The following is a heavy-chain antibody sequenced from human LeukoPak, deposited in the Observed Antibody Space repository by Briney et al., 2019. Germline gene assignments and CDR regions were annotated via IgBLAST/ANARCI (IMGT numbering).Heavy chain of an antibody. CDR3: ARGRDYGDYAPGY. D-gene: IGHD4-17*01. J-gene: IGHJ4*02. CDR1: GGSISSGGYY. CDR2: FYYGAST. Sequence: SETLSLTCTVSGGSISSGGYYWRWIRQHPGKGLEWIGYFYYGASTYYNPSLKSRVTISVDTSKNQFSLKLSSVIAADTAVYYCARGRDYGDYAPGYWGQGTLVTVSS. V-gene: IGHV4-31*03.